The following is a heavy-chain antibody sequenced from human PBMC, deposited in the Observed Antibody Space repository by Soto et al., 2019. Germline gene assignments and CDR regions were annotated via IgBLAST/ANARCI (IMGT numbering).Heavy chain of an antibody. CDR2: IYTGVNT. Sequence: EVQLVESGGGLVQPGGSLRLSCAASGFTVSSSYMGWVRQAPGKGLEWVSSIYTGVNTYYADSVRGRFTISTDNSKDTLYRQMNSLRVDDTAMYYCARRVGFYWYFDLWGRGALVTVSS. V-gene: IGHV3-66*01. CDR3: ARRVGFYWYFDL. J-gene: IGHJ2*01. D-gene: IGHD1-26*01. CDR1: GFTVSSSY.